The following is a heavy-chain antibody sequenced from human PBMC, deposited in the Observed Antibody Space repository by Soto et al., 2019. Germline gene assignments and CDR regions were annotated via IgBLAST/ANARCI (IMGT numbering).Heavy chain of an antibody. CDR3: ARIGITIFGVVIPGDY. D-gene: IGHD3-3*01. CDR1: CYTFTSYG. V-gene: IGHV1-18*04. CDR2: ISAYNGNT. J-gene: IGHJ4*02. Sequence: ASVKVSFKASCYTFTSYGISWVRHAPGQGLEWMGWISAYNGNTNYAQKLQGRVTMTTDTSSSTAYMELRSLRSDDTAVYYCARIGITIFGVVIPGDYWGQGTLVTVSS.